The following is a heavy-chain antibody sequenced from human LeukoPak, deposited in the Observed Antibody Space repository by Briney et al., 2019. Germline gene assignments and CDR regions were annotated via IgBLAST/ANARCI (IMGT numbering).Heavy chain of an antibody. Sequence: PSETLSLTCAVYGGSFSGYYWSWIRQPPGKGLEWIGEINHSGSTNYNPSLKSRVTISVDTSKNQFSLKLSSVTAADTAVYYCARGDMITFGGVIVYYYYYMDVWGKGTTVTVSS. CDR2: INHSGST. D-gene: IGHD3-16*02. V-gene: IGHV4-34*01. J-gene: IGHJ6*03. CDR3: ARGDMITFGGVIVYYYYYMDV. CDR1: GGSFSGYY.